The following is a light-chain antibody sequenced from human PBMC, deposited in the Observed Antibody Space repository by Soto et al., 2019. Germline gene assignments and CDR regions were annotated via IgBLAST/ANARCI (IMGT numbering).Light chain of an antibody. CDR1: TTDFGDYNR. CDR3: CSYGHTTVK. J-gene: IGLJ2*01. CDR2: EGS. V-gene: IGLV2-23*01. Sequence: QSVLTQPASVSGSPGQSITFSCTGTTTDFGDYNRVSWYQQHPGKAPKLMIYEGSKRPSGVSDRFSGSKSGNTASLTISGLQAEDEADYYCCSYGHTTVKFGGGTKLTVL.